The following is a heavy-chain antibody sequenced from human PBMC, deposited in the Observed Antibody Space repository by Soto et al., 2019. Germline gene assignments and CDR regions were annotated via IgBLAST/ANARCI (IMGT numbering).Heavy chain of an antibody. J-gene: IGHJ3*02. Sequence: HPGGSLRLSCAVSGFPFSFYGFHWVRRSPGKGLEWLGVIVSDGSAIYHADSLEGRFFISRDNSKDILYLQMNSLRVEDTAVYYCARDDAFDNENGFDMWGQGTMVTVSS. V-gene: IGHV3-33*01. CDR3: ARDDAFDNENGFDM. CDR2: IVSDGSAI. CDR1: GFPFSFYG. D-gene: IGHD3-3*02.